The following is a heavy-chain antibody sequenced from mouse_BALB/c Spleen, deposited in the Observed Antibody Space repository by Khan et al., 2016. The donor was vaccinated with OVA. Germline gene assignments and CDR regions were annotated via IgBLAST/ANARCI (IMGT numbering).Heavy chain of an antibody. V-gene: IGHV3-2*02. D-gene: IGHD2-3*01. CDR1: GYSITSDYA. CDR2: ISSSGST. J-gene: IGHJ4*01. Sequence: VQLKESGPGLVKPSQSLSLTCTVTGYSITSDYAWNWIRQFPGNKLEWMGYISSSGSTNYNPPLKSRISITRNSSKKQFFLMLNSVTTEDTATYYCARDGSRYYYAMDYWGQGTSVTVSS. CDR3: ARDGSRYYYAMDY.